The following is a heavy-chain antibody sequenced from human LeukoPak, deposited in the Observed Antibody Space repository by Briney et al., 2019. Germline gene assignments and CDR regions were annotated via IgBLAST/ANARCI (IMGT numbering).Heavy chain of an antibody. CDR2: INPNSGGT. V-gene: IGHV1-2*06. J-gene: IGHJ6*02. CDR3: ARGRSVEHDTYYYYGMDV. CDR1: GYTFTDYY. Sequence: ASVKVSCKASGYTFTDYYVFWVRQAPGQGLEWMGRINPNSGGTNYAQKFQGRVTMTTDTSISTAYMELSSLRSEDTAVYYCARGRSVEHDTYYYYGMDVWGQGTTVTVSS. D-gene: IGHD1-1*01.